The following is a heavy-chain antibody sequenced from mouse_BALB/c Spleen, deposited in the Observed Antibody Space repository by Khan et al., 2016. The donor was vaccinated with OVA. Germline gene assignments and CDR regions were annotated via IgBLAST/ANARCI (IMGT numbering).Heavy chain of an antibody. CDR2: IWGDGST. D-gene: IGHD1-1*01. CDR1: GFPLTSYG. V-gene: IGHV2-3*01. CDR3: AKFTPDYYSMDY. J-gene: IGHJ4*01. Sequence: QVQLKQSGPGLVAPSQSLSITCTVSGFPLTSYGVNWVRQPPGEGLEWLGVIWGDGSTNYHSTLKSRLIISKDSSKRQVFLTLNSLQTDDTATYYCAKFTPDYYSMDYWGQGTSVTVST.